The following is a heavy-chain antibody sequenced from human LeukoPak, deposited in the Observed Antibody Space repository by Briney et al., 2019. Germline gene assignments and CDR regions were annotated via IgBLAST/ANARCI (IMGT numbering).Heavy chain of an antibody. CDR2: IIPIFGTA. CDR3: ARVPVVPAAIPAYYYYYMDV. J-gene: IGHJ6*03. Sequence: GSSVKVSCKASGGTFSSYAISWVRQAPGQGLEWMGGIIPIFGTANYAQKFQGRVTITADESTSTAYMELSSLRSEDTAVYYCARVPVVPAAIPAYYYYYMDVWGKGTTVTVSS. CDR1: GGTFSSYA. V-gene: IGHV1-69*01. D-gene: IGHD2-2*02.